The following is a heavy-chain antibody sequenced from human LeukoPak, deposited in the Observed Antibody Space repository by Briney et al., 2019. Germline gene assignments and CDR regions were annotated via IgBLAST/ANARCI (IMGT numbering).Heavy chain of an antibody. CDR3: ARAAPYYYDSSGYSAFDS. J-gene: IGHJ3*02. CDR2: ISYDGRNQ. V-gene: IGHV3-30*04. D-gene: IGHD3-22*01. CDR1: GFTFSTYA. Sequence: GGSLRLSCAASGFTFSTYAMHWVRQAPGKGLEWVAVISYDGRNQHYADSVKGRFTISRDNAKNSLYLQMNSLGDEDTAVYYCARAAPYYYDSSGYSAFDSWGQGTMVTVSA.